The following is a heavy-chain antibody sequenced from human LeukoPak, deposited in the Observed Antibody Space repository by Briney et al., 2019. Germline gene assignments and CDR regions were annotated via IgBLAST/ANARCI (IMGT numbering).Heavy chain of an antibody. D-gene: IGHD2-2*01. CDR2: IIPIFGTA. Sequence: ASVKVSCKASGGTFSSYAISWVRQAPGQGLEWMGGIIPIFGTANYAQKFQGRVTITADESTSTAYMELSSLRSEDTAVYYCAGGATYCSSNSCYAGWFDPWGQGTLVTVSS. V-gene: IGHV1-69*13. J-gene: IGHJ5*02. CDR3: AGGATYCSSNSCYAGWFDP. CDR1: GGTFSSYA.